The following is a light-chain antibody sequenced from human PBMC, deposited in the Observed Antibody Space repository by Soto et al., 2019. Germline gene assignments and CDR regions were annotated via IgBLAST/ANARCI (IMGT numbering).Light chain of an antibody. Sequence: EIVMTQSPATLSVSPGERATLSCRASQSVSSNLAWYQQKPGQAPRLLIYGASTRATGIPARFSGSGSGTEFTLTISSLQSEDFAVYYCQQYNNWRLTFGGGTKVESK. CDR2: GAS. V-gene: IGKV3-15*01. CDR1: QSVSSN. J-gene: IGKJ4*01. CDR3: QQYNNWRLT.